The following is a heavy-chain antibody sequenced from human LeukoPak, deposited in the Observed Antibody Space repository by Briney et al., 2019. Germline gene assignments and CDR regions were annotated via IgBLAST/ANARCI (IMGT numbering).Heavy chain of an antibody. CDR1: GGSISSYY. V-gene: IGHV4-59*01. CDR3: AIDRAYDMDV. Sequence: SETLSLTCTVSGGSISSYYRSWIRQPPGKGLEWIGYIYYSGSTNYNPSLKSRVTISEDTSKNQFSLKLSSVTAADTAVYYCAIDRAYDMDVWGKGTTVTISS. CDR2: IYYSGST. J-gene: IGHJ6*03.